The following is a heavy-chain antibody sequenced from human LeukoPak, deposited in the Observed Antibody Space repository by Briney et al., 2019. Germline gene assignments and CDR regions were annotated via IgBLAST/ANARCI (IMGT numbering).Heavy chain of an antibody. D-gene: IGHD3-16*02. CDR3: ARDGWGYDYVWGSYRSEGYFDY. J-gene: IGHJ4*02. V-gene: IGHV6-1*01. CDR2: TYYRSKWYN. Sequence: SQTLSLTCAISGDSVSSNSAAWNWIRQSPSRGLEWLGRTYYRSKWYNDYAVSVKSRITINPDTSKNQFSLQLNSVTPEDTAVYYCARDGWGYDYVWGSYRSEGYFDYWGQGTLVTVSS. CDR1: GDSVSSNSAA.